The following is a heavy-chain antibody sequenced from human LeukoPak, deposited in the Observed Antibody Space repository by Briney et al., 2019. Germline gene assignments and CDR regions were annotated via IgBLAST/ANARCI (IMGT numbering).Heavy chain of an antibody. CDR1: GGTFSSYA. CDR3: ARGSLAAAGSNWFDP. CDR2: IIPILGIA. V-gene: IGHV1-69*10. Sequence: VKVSCKASGGTFSSYAISWVRQAPGQGLEWMGRIIPILGIANYAQKSQGRVTITADKSTSTAYMELSSLRSEDTAVYYCARGSLAAAGSNWFDPWGQGTLVTVSS. J-gene: IGHJ5*02. D-gene: IGHD6-13*01.